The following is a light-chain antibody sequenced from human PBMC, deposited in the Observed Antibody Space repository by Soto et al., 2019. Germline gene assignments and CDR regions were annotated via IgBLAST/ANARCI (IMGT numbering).Light chain of an antibody. CDR2: GAS. V-gene: IGKV3-20*01. J-gene: IGKJ5*01. CDR1: QSVSNNY. CDR3: QQYDSSPIT. Sequence: EIVLTQSPGTLSLSPGERATLSCRASQSVSNNYLAWYQQKPGQAPRLLIYGASSRATGIPDRFSGSGSGTDFTLTISRLEPEDFAVYSCQQYDSSPITFGQGTRLEIK.